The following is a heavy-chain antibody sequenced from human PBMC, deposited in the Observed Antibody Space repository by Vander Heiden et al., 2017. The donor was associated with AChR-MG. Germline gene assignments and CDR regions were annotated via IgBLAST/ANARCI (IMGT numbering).Heavy chain of an antibody. D-gene: IGHD6-19*01. CDR1: GGTISSYY. CDR3: ARRLGSSGWLDY. CDR2: ITYTGST. V-gene: IGHV4-59*08. J-gene: IGHJ4*02. Sequence: QVQLQESGPGPVTPSEALSLTCTVSGGTISSYYWRWVRPPPGTPLEWHGDITYTGSTNYRPSLKSRVTISVYTSKNQFSLTLSSVTAADTAVYYCARRLGSSGWLDYWGQGTLGTVSA.